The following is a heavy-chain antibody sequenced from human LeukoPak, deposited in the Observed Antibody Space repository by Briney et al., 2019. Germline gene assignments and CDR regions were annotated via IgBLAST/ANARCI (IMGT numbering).Heavy chain of an antibody. Sequence: ASVKVSCKVSGYTLTELSMHWVRQAPGKGLEWMGGFDPGDGETIYAQKFQGRVTMTEDTSTDTAYMELSSLRSEDTAVYYCATSPSGGAAAGNGFLGVGYWGQGTLVTVSS. CDR1: GYTLTELS. D-gene: IGHD6-13*01. J-gene: IGHJ4*02. CDR2: FDPGDGET. V-gene: IGHV1-24*01. CDR3: ATSPSGGAAAGNGFLGVGY.